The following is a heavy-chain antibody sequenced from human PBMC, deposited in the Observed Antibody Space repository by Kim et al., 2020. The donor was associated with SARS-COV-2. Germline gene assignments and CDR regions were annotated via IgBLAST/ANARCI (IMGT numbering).Heavy chain of an antibody. V-gene: IGHV3-74*01. J-gene: IGHJ3*02. Sequence: GGSLRLSCVASGFTLSSSWMHWVRQAPGKGLVWVTRINSDGSSPTYADSVKGRFTISRDNAKNTLYLQMNSLRAEDTAVYYCARPRPRVGATNDAFDIWGQGTMVTFSS. CDR1: GFTLSSSW. D-gene: IGHD6-6*01. CDR3: ARPRPRVGATNDAFDI. CDR2: INSDGSSP.